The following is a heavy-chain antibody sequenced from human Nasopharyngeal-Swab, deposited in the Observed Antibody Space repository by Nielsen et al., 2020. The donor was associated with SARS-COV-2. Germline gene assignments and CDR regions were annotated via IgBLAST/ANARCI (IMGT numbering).Heavy chain of an antibody. V-gene: IGHV3-30*18. CDR3: AKGVYSYGYVADLYFDY. CDR1: GFPFRRYC. D-gene: IGHD5-18*01. J-gene: IGHJ4*02. CDR2: ISYDGSNK. Sequence: GESLKLSFAASGFPFRRYCMHLVRQAPGQGLEWVAVISYDGSNKYYSDSVKGRFTISRDNSKNTLYLQMNSLRAEDTAVYYCAKGVYSYGYVADLYFDYWGQGTLVTVSS.